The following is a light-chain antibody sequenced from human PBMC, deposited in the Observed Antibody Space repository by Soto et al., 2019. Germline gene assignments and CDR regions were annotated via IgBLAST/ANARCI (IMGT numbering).Light chain of an antibody. CDR2: EVS. V-gene: IGLV2-14*01. CDR3: TSYTSISLYV. J-gene: IGLJ1*01. Sequence: QSVLTQPASVSGSPGQSITICCTGTSSDTAGYNYVSWYQQHPGKAPKLMIYEVSNRPSGVSNRFSGSKSGNTASLTISGLQAVDEADYYCTSYTSISLYVFGTGTKLTVL. CDR1: SSDTAGYNY.